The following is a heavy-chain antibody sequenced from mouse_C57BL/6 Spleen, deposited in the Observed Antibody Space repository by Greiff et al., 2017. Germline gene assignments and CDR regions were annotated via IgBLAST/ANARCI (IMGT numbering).Heavy chain of an antibody. CDR3: ANGDYEYFDV. D-gene: IGHD2-4*01. Sequence: QVQLKQSGAELVKPGASVKMSCKASGYTFTSYWITWVKQRPGQGLEWIGDIYPGSGSTNYNEKFKSKATLTVDTSSSTAYMQLSSLTSEDSAVYYCANGDYEYFDVWGTGTTVTVSS. CDR2: IYPGSGST. V-gene: IGHV1-55*01. CDR1: GYTFTSYW. J-gene: IGHJ1*03.